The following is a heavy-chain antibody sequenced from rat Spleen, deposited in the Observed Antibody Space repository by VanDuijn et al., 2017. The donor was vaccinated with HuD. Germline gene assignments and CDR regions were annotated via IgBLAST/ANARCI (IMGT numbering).Heavy chain of an antibody. D-gene: IGHD1-1*01. Sequence: EVQLVESGGGLVQPGRSMKLSCAASGLSFSNYDMAWVRQAPTKGLEWVASISYDGTATYYRDSVKGRFTLSRDNANSTLYLQMDSLRSEDTATYYCTGGDWSGYFDYWGQGVMVTVSS. J-gene: IGHJ2*01. CDR1: GLSFSNYD. CDR3: TGGDWSGYFDY. V-gene: IGHV5-25*01. CDR2: ISYDGTAT.